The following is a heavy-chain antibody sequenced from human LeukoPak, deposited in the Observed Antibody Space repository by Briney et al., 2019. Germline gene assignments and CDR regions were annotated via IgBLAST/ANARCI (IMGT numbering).Heavy chain of an antibody. V-gene: IGHV3-7*01. CDR1: GFTFNSHW. D-gene: IGHD3-22*01. CDR3: ARLGSSYYPYYYYGMAV. J-gene: IGHJ6*02. Sequence: GGSLRLSCVASGFTFNSHWMRWVRQAPGKGLEWVANINQDEGGKYYVDSVKGRFTISRDNAKNSLYLQMNSLRAEDTAVYYCARLGSSYYPYYYYGMAVWGQGTTVTVSS. CDR2: INQDEGGK.